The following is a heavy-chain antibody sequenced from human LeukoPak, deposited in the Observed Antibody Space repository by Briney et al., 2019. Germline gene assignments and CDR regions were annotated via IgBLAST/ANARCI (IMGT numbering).Heavy chain of an antibody. J-gene: IGHJ4*02. CDR1: GGSISSYY. CDR3: ARGPWGPNGAIDY. D-gene: IGHD3-16*01. Sequence: PSETLSLTCTVSGGSISSYYWSWIRQPPGKGLEWIGYIYYSGSTNYNPSLKSRVTISVDTSKNQFSLKLSSVTAADTAVYYCARGPWGPNGAIDYRGQGTLVTVSP. CDR2: IYYSGST. V-gene: IGHV4-59*01.